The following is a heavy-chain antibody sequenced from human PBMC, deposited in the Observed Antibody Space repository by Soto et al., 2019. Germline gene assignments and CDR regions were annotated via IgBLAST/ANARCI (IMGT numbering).Heavy chain of an antibody. CDR3: ARDHGYSSSWYFDY. J-gene: IGHJ4*02. D-gene: IGHD6-13*01. Sequence: GASVKVSCKASGGTFSSYAISWVRQAPGQGLEWMGGIIPIFGTANYAQKFQGRVTITADESTSTAYMELSSLRSEDTAVYYCARDHGYSSSWYFDYWGQGTLVTVSS. V-gene: IGHV1-69*13. CDR2: IIPIFGTA. CDR1: GGTFSSYA.